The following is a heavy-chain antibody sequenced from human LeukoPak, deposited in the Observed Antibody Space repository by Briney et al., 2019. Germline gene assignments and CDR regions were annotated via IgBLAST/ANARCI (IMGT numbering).Heavy chain of an antibody. CDR1: GFTFNDYW. CDR3: ARDSRMNYYAS. D-gene: IGHD3-3*01. Sequence: GGSLRLSCTASGFTFNDYWMTWVRQTPGKGLEWLANINEDGSAKNCVDSVKGRFTISRDNAVNSLYLQMNSLRAEDTAMYYCARDSRMNYYASWGRGTLVTVSS. CDR2: INEDGSAK. V-gene: IGHV3-7*01. J-gene: IGHJ5*02.